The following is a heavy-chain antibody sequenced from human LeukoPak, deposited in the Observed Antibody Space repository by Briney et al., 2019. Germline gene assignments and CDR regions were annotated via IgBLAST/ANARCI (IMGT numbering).Heavy chain of an antibody. CDR3: ATEKDLLLDS. J-gene: IGHJ5*01. V-gene: IGHV1-24*01. D-gene: IGHD1-26*01. CDR1: GYSLSELS. Sequence: SVKVSCEVSGYSLSELSTHWVRQAPGQGLEWMGGFDPGDDETIYAQKFQGRVTMTEDTSTDTAYLELSSLRSEDTAVYFCATEKDLLLDSWGQGTPVTVSS. CDR2: FDPGDDET.